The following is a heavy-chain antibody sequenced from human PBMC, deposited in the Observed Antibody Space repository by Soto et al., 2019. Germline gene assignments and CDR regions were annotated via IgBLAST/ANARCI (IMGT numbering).Heavy chain of an antibody. Sequence: QVQLVQSGAEVRQPASSVKVSCKTSGGTFSSYAISWVRQAPGQGLEWMGGIVPIVDTSTYAQKFQGRVTITADESTSTVYMELSSLRSDDTAVYHCVRVVAISGYPDNWGQGTLVTVSS. CDR3: VRVVAISGYPDN. V-gene: IGHV1-69*12. D-gene: IGHD5-12*01. CDR1: GGTFSSYA. J-gene: IGHJ4*02. CDR2: IVPIVDTS.